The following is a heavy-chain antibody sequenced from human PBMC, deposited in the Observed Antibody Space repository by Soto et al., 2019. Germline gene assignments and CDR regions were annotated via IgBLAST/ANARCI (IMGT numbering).Heavy chain of an antibody. Sequence: ASVKVSCKASGYTFTSYALSWVRHAPGQGLEWMGWISTYNGNTNYTQNLQGRVTMTTDISTNTAYMELRSLRSDDTAVYYCARVVGGIPVAGSWNWFDPWGQGTLVTVSS. CDR2: ISTYNGNT. CDR3: ARVVGGIPVAGSWNWFDP. J-gene: IGHJ5*02. V-gene: IGHV1-18*04. CDR1: GYTFTSYA. D-gene: IGHD6-19*01.